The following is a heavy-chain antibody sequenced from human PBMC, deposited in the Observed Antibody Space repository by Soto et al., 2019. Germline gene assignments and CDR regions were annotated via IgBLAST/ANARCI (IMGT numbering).Heavy chain of an antibody. V-gene: IGHV4-59*01. Sequence: SETLSLTCTVSGGSISSYYWSWIRQPPGKGLEWIGYIYYSGSTNYNPSLKSRVTISVDTSKNQFSLKLSSVTAADTAVYYCARAPGTYGSGSLSLTYGMDVWGQGTTVTVSS. J-gene: IGHJ6*02. CDR1: GGSISSYY. CDR2: IYYSGST. CDR3: ARAPGTYGSGSLSLTYGMDV. D-gene: IGHD3-10*01.